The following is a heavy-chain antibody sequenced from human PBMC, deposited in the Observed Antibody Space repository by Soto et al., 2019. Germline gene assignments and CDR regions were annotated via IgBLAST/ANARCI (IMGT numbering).Heavy chain of an antibody. D-gene: IGHD2-15*01. CDR1: GYTFTNYL. V-gene: IGHV1-46*01. J-gene: IGHJ5*02. CDR3: ARDVGCGGDSCYYNWVEP. Sequence: QVQLVQSGAEVKKPGASVKASCKASGYTFTNYLMHWVRQAPGQGLEWMGVINPSGGSTSYAQKLQGSVTITRDESTSTLYMELSSLTSEATAVYYCARDVGCGGDSCYYNWVEPWGQGTPVTVSS. CDR2: INPSGGST.